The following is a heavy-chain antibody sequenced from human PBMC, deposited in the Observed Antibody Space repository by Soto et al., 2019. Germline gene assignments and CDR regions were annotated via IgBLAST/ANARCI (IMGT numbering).Heavy chain of an antibody. J-gene: IGHJ3*02. CDR2: IYFNGNT. D-gene: IGHD3-3*01. V-gene: IGHV4-38-2*02. CDR1: GPSISSAYY. Sequence: TLSLTCSVSGPSISSAYYWGWIRQSPGRGLEFIGRIYFNGNTFYNPSLKSRVTVSRDTSKNQFSLNLSSVTAADTAVYYCARVHWSGSSYDGFDIWGQGTMVTVSS. CDR3: ARVHWSGSSYDGFDI.